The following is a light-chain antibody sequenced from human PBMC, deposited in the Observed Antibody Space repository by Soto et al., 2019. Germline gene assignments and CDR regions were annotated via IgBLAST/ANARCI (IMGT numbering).Light chain of an antibody. J-gene: IGLJ1*01. CDR3: SAYTGRSAAYV. Sequence: QSALTQPASVSGSPGQSITVSCTGTSSDVGGFYYVSWYQHHPGKAPKLMIFEVNTRPSGVSDRFSGSQSGNTASLTLSGLQAEDEADYYCSAYTGRSAAYVFGTGTQLTVL. V-gene: IGLV2-14*01. CDR1: SSDVGGFYY. CDR2: EVN.